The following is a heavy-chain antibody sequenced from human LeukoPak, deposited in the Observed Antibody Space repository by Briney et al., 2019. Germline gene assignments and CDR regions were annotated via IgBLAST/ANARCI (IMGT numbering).Heavy chain of an antibody. CDR1: GGSISSYY. V-gene: IGHV4-59*12. Sequence: PSETLSLTCTVSGGSISSYYWSWIRQPPGKGLEWIGYIYYSGSTNYNPSLKSRVTISVDTSKNQFSLKLSSVTAADTAVYYCARDLDYYGSGSYYKGYFDYWGQGTLVTVSS. CDR3: ARDLDYYGSGSYYKGYFDY. D-gene: IGHD3-10*01. J-gene: IGHJ4*02. CDR2: IYYSGST.